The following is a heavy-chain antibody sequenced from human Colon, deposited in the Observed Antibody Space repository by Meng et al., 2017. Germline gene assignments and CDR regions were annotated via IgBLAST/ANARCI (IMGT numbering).Heavy chain of an antibody. CDR2: INPDGTSE. J-gene: IGHJ4*02. CDR3: VRNGGSGDY. V-gene: IGHV3-7*01. Sequence: GESLKISCAASGFTLSGYWMNWIRQAPGKGLEWGANINPDGTSELYVDSVKGRFTISRDNSKNSLDLQLNSLRVEDKAIYYCVRNGGSGDYWGQGTQVTVSS. D-gene: IGHD3-10*01. CDR1: GFTLSGYW.